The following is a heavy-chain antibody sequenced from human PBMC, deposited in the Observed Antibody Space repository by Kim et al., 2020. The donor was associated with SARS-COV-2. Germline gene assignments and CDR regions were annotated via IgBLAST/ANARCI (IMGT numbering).Heavy chain of an antibody. D-gene: IGHD2-15*01. J-gene: IGHJ6*02. Sequence: ASVKVSCKASGYTFTSYDINWVRQATGQGLEWMGWMNPNSGNTGYAQKFQGRVTMTRNTSISTAYMELSSLRSEDTAVYYCAREGLVVVAATNAYYYYGMDVWGQGTTVTVSS. V-gene: IGHV1-8*01. CDR1: GYTFTSYD. CDR2: MNPNSGNT. CDR3: AREGLVVVAATNAYYYYGMDV.